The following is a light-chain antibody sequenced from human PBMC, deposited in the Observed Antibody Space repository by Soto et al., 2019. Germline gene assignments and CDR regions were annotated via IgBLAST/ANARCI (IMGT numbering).Light chain of an antibody. Sequence: DIQMTQSPSTLSASVGDRVTITCRASQSINPWLAWYQQKPGKAPRFLIYQASILASGVPSRFSGSGSGTEFILTISNLQPDDFATYYCQHYNSYSEAFGQGTKVELK. CDR1: QSINPW. V-gene: IGKV1-5*03. J-gene: IGKJ1*01. CDR2: QAS. CDR3: QHYNSYSEA.